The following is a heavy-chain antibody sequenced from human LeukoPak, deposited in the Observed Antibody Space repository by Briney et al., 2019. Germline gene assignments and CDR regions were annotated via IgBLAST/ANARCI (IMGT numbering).Heavy chain of an antibody. D-gene: IGHD1-1*01. V-gene: IGHV1-69*05. Sequence: SVKVSCKASGGTFSSYAISWVRQAPGQGLEWTGGIIPIFGTANYAQKFQGRVTITTDESTSTAYMELSSLRSEDTAVYYCARGPELERFDYWGQGTLVTVSS. CDR2: IIPIFGTA. CDR1: GGTFSSYA. CDR3: ARGPELERFDY. J-gene: IGHJ4*02.